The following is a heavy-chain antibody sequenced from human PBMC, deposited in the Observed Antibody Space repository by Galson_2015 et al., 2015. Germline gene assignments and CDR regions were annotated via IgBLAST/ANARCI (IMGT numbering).Heavy chain of an antibody. D-gene: IGHD6-19*01. CDR1: GFTFSSYA. Sequence: SLRLSCAASGFTFSSYAMSWVRQAPGKGLEWVSAISGSGGSTYYADSVKGRFTISRDNSKNTLYLQMNSLRAEDTAVYYCARSDSSGWYWAAADYWGQGTLVTVSS. CDR3: ARSDSSGWYWAAADY. V-gene: IGHV3-23*01. J-gene: IGHJ4*02. CDR2: ISGSGGST.